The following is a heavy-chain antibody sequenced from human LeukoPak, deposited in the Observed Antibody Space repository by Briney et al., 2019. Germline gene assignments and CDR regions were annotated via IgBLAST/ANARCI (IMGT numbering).Heavy chain of an antibody. CDR3: ARSGYSGNYYYYMDV. Sequence: ASVKVSCKASGYTFTSYGISWVRQAPGQGLEWMGWISAYNGNTHYAQKLQGRVTMTTDTSTSTAYMELRSLRSDDTAVYYCARSGYSGNYYYYMDVWGKGTTVTVSS. CDR1: GYTFTSYG. V-gene: IGHV1-18*01. D-gene: IGHD5-12*01. CDR2: ISAYNGNT. J-gene: IGHJ6*03.